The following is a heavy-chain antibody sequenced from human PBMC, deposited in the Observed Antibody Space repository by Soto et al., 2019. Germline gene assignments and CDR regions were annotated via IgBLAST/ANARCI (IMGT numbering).Heavy chain of an antibody. D-gene: IGHD1-26*01. CDR3: AKTYGWELPFDY. Sequence: EVQLLESGGGSVQPGGSLRLSCAASGFTFSNYAMTWVRQAPGKGLEWVSAISGSGGGTYYADSVKGRFNISRDNSKNTLSLQMNSLRAEDTAVYYCAKTYGWELPFDYWGQGTLVTVSS. CDR2: ISGSGGGT. CDR1: GFTFSNYA. V-gene: IGHV3-23*01. J-gene: IGHJ4*02.